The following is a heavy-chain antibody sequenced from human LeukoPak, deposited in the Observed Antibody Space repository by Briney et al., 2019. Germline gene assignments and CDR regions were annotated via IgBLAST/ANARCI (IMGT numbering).Heavy chain of an antibody. Sequence: GGSLRLSCAASGFTFRAYAMHWVRQAPGKGLEWVAFIRFDGTKRYYGNSVRGRFTISRDTSKNMMYLQMNSLRAEDTAVYYCAKGDYGDYDEPHYYFYYVEVWGKGTTVTVSS. CDR3: AKGDYGDYDEPHYYFYYVEV. V-gene: IGHV3-30*02. CDR1: GFTFRAYA. J-gene: IGHJ6*03. D-gene: IGHD4-17*01. CDR2: IRFDGTKR.